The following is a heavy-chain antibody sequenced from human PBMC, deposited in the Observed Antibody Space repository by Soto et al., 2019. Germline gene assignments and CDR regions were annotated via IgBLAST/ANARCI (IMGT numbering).Heavy chain of an antibody. CDR3: ARVTSGAGNNWFDP. J-gene: IGHJ5*02. V-gene: IGHV1-18*01. CDR2: ISAYNGNT. CDR1: GYTFTSYG. D-gene: IGHD6-25*01. Sequence: QVQLVQSGAEVKKPGASVKVSCKASGYTFTSYGISWVRQAPGQGLEWMGWISAYNGNTNYAQKLQGRVTMTTDTSTSTAYRERRSLRSDDTAVYYGARVTSGAGNNWFDPWGQGTLVTVSS.